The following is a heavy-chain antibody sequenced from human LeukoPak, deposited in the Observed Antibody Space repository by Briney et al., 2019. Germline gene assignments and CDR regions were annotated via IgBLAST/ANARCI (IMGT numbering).Heavy chain of an antibody. J-gene: IGHJ4*02. CDR3: ARDLSVP. D-gene: IGHD3-3*01. V-gene: IGHV3-74*01. CDR2: IGPDGSNT. Sequence: GGSLRLSCAASGFTFSYYWMYWVRQAPGKGLVWVSRIGPDGSNTNYADSVEGGFTISRDNAKNTLYLQMNSLRAEDTAVYYCARDLSVPWGQGALVTVSS. CDR1: GFTFSYYW.